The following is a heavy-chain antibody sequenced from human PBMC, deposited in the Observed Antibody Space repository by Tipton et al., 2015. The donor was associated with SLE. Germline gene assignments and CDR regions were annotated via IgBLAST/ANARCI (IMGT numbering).Heavy chain of an antibody. CDR1: GFTFSSYA. D-gene: IGHD3-10*01. CDR2: ISYDGSNK. CDR3: ATGGEGATDY. V-gene: IGHV3-30*04. Sequence: SLRLSCAASGFTFSSYAMHWVRQAPGKGLEWVAVISYDGSNKYYADSVKGRFTISRDNSKNTLYLQMNSLRAEDTAVYYCATGGEGATDYWGQGTLVTVSS. J-gene: IGHJ4*02.